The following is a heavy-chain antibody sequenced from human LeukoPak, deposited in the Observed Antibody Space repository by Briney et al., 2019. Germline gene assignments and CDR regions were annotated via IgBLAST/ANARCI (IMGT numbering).Heavy chain of an antibody. D-gene: IGHD3-16*02. CDR1: GFTFSSYG. CDR3: AREEHDCVWGSYRYYYYYGIDV. Sequence: GGSLRLSCAVSGFTFSSYGMHWVRQSPGRGLEWVSFISFDGSNEFYADSLKGRFTISRDNSKDTLYLQMDSLRAEDTALYYCAREEHDCVWGSYRYYYYYGIDVWGQGTTVTVSS. CDR2: ISFDGSNE. J-gene: IGHJ6*02. V-gene: IGHV3-30*03.